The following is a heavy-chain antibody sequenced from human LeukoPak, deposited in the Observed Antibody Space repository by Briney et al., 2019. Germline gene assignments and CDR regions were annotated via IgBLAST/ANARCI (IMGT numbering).Heavy chain of an antibody. J-gene: IGHJ4*02. D-gene: IGHD2-2*01. CDR3: AAKVVVPAAIHFDY. Sequence: PSETLSLTCAVYGGSFSGYYWSWIRQPPGKGLEWIGEINHSGSTNYNPSLKSRVTISVDTSKNQFSLKLSSVTAADTAVYYCAAKVVVPAAIHFDYWGQGTLVIVSS. CDR1: GGSFSGYY. CDR2: INHSGST. V-gene: IGHV4-34*01.